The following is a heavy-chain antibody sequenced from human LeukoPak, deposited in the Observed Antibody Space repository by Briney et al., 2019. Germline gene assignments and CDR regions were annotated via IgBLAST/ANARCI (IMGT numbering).Heavy chain of an antibody. J-gene: IGHJ4*02. CDR2: INPNSGGT. D-gene: IGHD3-22*01. CDR3: ASVGYDSSGYLTLFDY. Sequence: ASVKVSCKASGYTFTGYYMHWVRQAPGQGLEWMGWINPNSGGTNYAQKFQGRVTMTRDTSISTAYMELSGLRSDDTAVYYCASVGYDSSGYLTLFDYWGQGTLVTVSS. CDR1: GYTFTGYY. V-gene: IGHV1-2*02.